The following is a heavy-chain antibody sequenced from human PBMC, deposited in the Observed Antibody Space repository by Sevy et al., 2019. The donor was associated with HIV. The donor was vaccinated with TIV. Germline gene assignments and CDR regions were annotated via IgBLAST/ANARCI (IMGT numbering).Heavy chain of an antibody. V-gene: IGHV3-9*01. J-gene: IGHJ6*02. Sequence: GGSLRLSCAASGFPFNDHAMHWVRQVPGKGLEWVSGVSWNSRNIGYADSVKGRFTISRYNANHLLYLEMNSLIPEDTAFYYCAKDINRGCDGINSYPYYYYFYGLDVWGQGTTVTVSS. D-gene: IGHD2-21*01. CDR3: AKDINRGCDGINSYPYYYYFYGLDV. CDR2: VSWNSRNI. CDR1: GFPFNDHA.